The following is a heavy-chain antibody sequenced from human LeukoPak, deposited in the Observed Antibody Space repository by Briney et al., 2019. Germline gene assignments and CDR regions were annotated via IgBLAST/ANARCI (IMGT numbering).Heavy chain of an antibody. CDR2: ISSRGSTI. V-gene: IGHV3-48*03. D-gene: IGHD1-26*01. CDR1: GFTFSSYE. Sequence: QSGGSLRHSCAASGFTFSSYEVNWVRRAPGKGLEWISYISSRGSTIYYADSVKGRFTISRDNAKNSLYLQMNSLRAEDTAVYYCASGAYRDYFDYWGQGTLVTVSS. J-gene: IGHJ4*02. CDR3: ASGAYRDYFDY.